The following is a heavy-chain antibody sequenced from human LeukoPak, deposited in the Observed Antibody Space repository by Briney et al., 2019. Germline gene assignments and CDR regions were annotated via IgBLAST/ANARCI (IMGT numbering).Heavy chain of an antibody. CDR2: ISSSGSSI. J-gene: IGHJ4*02. D-gene: IGHD2-2*03. Sequence: GGSLRLSCAASGLTFSSYEMNWVRQAPGKGLEWVSYISSSGSSIYYADSVKGRFTISRDNAKKSLYLQMHSLRAEDTAVYYCARDVTMDIGGSDCWGPGTLVTVSS. CDR1: GLTFSSYE. V-gene: IGHV3-48*03. CDR3: ARDVTMDIGGSDC.